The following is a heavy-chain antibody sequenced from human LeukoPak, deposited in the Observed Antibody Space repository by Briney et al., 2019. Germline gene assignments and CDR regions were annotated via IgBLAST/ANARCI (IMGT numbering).Heavy chain of an antibody. J-gene: IGHJ4*02. V-gene: IGHV3-11*03. D-gene: IGHD2-2*02. CDR2: ISSSSSYT. CDR3: ARYCSSARCNSELFLGY. CDR1: GFTFSDYY. Sequence: SGGSLRLSCAASGFTFSDYYMTWTRQAPGKGLEWVSYISSSSSYTRYADSVIGRFTISRDNAENSLYLQMNSLRAEDTAVYYCARYCSSARCNSELFLGYWGERTLVSVSS.